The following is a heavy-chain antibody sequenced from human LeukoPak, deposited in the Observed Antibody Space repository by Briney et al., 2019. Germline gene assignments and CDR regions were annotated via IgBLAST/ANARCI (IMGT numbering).Heavy chain of an antibody. V-gene: IGHV3-21*01. CDR2: ISSSSSYI. CDR1: GFTFSSYS. D-gene: IGHD3-16*01. Sequence: GGSPRLSCAASGFTFSSYSMNWVRQAPGKGLEWVSSISSSSSYIYYADSVKGRFTISRDNAKNSPYLQMNSLRAEDTAVYYCAREEGGSRPVDYWGQGTLVAVSS. J-gene: IGHJ4*02. CDR3: AREEGGSRPVDY.